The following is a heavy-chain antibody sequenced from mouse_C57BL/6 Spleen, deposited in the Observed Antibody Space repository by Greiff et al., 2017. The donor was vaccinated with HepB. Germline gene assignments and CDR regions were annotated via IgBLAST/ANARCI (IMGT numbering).Heavy chain of an antibody. CDR2: ISSGSSTI. D-gene: IGHD1-1*01. CDR1: GFTFSDYG. J-gene: IGHJ4*01. CDR3: ARNPYYGSSYGAMDY. V-gene: IGHV5-17*01. Sequence: EVKLVESGGGLVKPGGSLKLSCAASGFTFSDYGMHWVRQAPEKGLEWVAYISSGSSTIYYADTVKGRFTISRDNAKNTLVLQMTSLRSEDTAMYYCARNPYYGSSYGAMDYWGQGTSVTVSS.